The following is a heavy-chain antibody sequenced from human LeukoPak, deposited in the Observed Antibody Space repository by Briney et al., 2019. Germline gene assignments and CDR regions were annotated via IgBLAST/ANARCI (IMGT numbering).Heavy chain of an antibody. CDR3: ARPAGRGFDY. CDR1: GFTFSSYW. V-gene: IGHV3-7*03. J-gene: IGHJ4*02. Sequence: GGSLRLSCVASGFTFSSYWMSWVRQAPGKGLDLVANINQDGSERYYVDSLKGRLTISRDNANNSLCLQMNSLRAEDTAVYYCARPAGRGFDYWGQGTLVTVSS. CDR2: INQDGSER. D-gene: IGHD1-26*01.